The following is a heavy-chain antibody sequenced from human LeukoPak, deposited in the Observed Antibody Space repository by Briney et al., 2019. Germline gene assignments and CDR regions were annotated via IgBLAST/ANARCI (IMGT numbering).Heavy chain of an antibody. Sequence: GGSLRLSCAASGFTFSSYAMSWVRQAPGKGLEWVSSIRGGGGTTYYADSVMGRFTISRDNSRDTLYLQMNSLRAENTAVYYCAKLSGETTAPYWGQGTLVTVSS. V-gene: IGHV3-23*01. J-gene: IGHJ4*02. D-gene: IGHD4-17*01. CDR2: IRGGGGTT. CDR1: GFTFSSYA. CDR3: AKLSGETTAPY.